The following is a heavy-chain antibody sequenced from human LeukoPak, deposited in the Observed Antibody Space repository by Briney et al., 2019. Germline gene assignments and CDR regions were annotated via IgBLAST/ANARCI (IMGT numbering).Heavy chain of an antibody. Sequence: GRSVRLSCASSVFTFDDYATQWVRQASRRGLEGVSAISGSCGSTYYADSVKGRFNISRDNPKNTLYLQVNSLIADDTALYDCAKALRVRGAPDSSGQRTLITVSS. J-gene: IGHJ4*02. D-gene: IGHD3-10*01. CDR3: AKALRVRGAPDS. CDR2: ISGSCGST. V-gene: IGHV3-23*01. CDR1: VFTFDDYA.